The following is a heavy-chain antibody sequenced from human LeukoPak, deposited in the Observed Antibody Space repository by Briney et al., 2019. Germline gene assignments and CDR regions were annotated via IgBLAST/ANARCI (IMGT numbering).Heavy chain of an antibody. CDR2: IIPIFGTA. CDR3: ARDAGGRTARPHVFED. V-gene: IGHV1-69*01. CDR1: GGTFSSYA. D-gene: IGHD6-6*01. J-gene: IGHJ4*02. Sequence: ASVKVSCKASGGTFSSYAISWVRQAPGQGLEWMGGIIPIFGTANYAQKFQGRVTIIADESTNTVYMELSSLRSEDTAVYYCARDAGGRTARPHVFEDWGQGTLVTVSS.